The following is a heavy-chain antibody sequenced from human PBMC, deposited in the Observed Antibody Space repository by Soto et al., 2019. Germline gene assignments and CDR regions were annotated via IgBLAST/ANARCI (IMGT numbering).Heavy chain of an antibody. CDR3: ARRHRFWSGYYSFDP. CDR1: GGSVSSGSYY. J-gene: IGHJ5*02. Sequence: SETLSLTCTVSGGSVSSGSYYWSWIRQPPGKGLEWIGYIYYSGSTNYNPSLKSRVTISVDTSKNQFSLKLSSVTAADTAVYYSARRHRFWSGYYSFDPWGQGTLVTVSS. D-gene: IGHD3-3*01. CDR2: IYYSGST. V-gene: IGHV4-61*01.